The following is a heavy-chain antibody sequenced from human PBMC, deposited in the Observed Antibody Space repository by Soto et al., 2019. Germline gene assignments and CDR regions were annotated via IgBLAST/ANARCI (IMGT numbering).Heavy chain of an antibody. V-gene: IGHV4-34*01. CDR1: GGSFSGYY. CDR3: ARVPYSSSSGVGFDYYYYIDV. D-gene: IGHD6-6*01. CDR2: INHSGST. Sequence: PSETLSLTCAVYGGSFSGYYWSWIRQPPGKGLEWIGEINHSGSTNYNPSLKSRVTISVDTSKNQFSLKLSSVTAADTAVYYCARVPYSSSSGVGFDYYYYIDVWGKATTVTVS. J-gene: IGHJ6*03.